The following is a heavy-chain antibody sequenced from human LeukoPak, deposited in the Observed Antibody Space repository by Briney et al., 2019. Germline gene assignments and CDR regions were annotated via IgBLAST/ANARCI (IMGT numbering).Heavy chain of an antibody. J-gene: IGHJ4*02. V-gene: IGHV4-4*07. CDR3: ARDPDY. CDR1: GGSISSYF. CDR2: IYTSGTT. Sequence: SENLSLTCTVSGGSISSYFWSWIRQPAGKGLEWIGRIYTSGTTNYNSSLRSRVTMSVDTSKNQISLRLSSVTAADTAVYYCARDPDYWGQGILVTVSS.